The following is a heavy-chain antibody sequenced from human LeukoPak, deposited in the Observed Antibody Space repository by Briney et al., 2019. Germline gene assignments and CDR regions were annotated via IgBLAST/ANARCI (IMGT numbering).Heavy chain of an antibody. CDR3: ARAQYYYGSGSYYPTHFDY. CDR2: INPNSGGT. Sequence: GASVKVSCKASVYTFTGYYMHWVRQAPGQGLEWMGWINPNSGGTNYAQKFQGRVTMTRDTSISTAYMELSRLRSDDTAVYYCARAQYYYGSGSYYPTHFDYWGQGTLVTVSS. V-gene: IGHV1-2*02. CDR1: VYTFTGYY. D-gene: IGHD3-10*01. J-gene: IGHJ4*02.